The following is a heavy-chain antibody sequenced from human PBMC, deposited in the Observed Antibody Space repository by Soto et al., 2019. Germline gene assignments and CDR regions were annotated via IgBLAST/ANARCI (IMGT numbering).Heavy chain of an antibody. CDR1: GFTFSDYY. Sequence: GGSLRLSCAASGFTFSDYYMSWVRQAPGKGLEWVSYISSSSSYTNYADSVKGRFTISRDNAKNSLYLQMNSLRAEDTAVYYCARDNCSSTSCFTGRGYYYYYGMDVWGQGTTVTVSS. V-gene: IGHV3-11*06. CDR3: ARDNCSSTSCFTGRGYYYYYGMDV. J-gene: IGHJ6*02. CDR2: ISSSSSYT. D-gene: IGHD2-2*01.